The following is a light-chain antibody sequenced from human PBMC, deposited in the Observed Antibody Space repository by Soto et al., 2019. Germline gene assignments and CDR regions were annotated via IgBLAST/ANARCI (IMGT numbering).Light chain of an antibody. CDR2: EVS. J-gene: IGLJ1*01. Sequence: QSALTQPPSASGSPGQSVTISCTGTSSDVVGYIYVSWYQQHPGKAPKLIIYEVSRRPSGVPERFSGSKSGNTAYLTVSGLQAEYEAHYYCSSYSGSNNFVLGTGTKLTVL. CDR3: SSYSGSNNFV. V-gene: IGLV2-8*01. CDR1: SSDVVGYIY.